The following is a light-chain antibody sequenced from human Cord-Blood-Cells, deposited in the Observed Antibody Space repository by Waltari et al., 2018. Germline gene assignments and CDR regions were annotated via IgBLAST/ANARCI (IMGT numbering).Light chain of an antibody. CDR3: AAWDDSLNGGV. CDR2: SQI. J-gene: IGLJ3*02. CDR1: SSHIGSNT. Sequence: QSVLTQPPSASGTPGQRVTISCSGSSSHIGSNTLNWYQQLPGTAPKLLSYSQIKRRSEVQYRCYVSKSGTSPTLATRGLQSEDEADYSCAAWDDSLNGGVFGGGAKLTDL. V-gene: IGLV1-44*01.